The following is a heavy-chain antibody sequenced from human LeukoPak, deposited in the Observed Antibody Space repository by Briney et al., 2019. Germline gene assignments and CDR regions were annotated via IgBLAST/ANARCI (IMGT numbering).Heavy chain of an antibody. CDR3: AKASGIAAAGPEDFDY. J-gene: IGHJ4*02. CDR2: FLSDNRI. D-gene: IGHD6-13*01. CDR1: GFTVSSTS. V-gene: IGHV3-53*01. Sequence: GGSLRLSCEVSGFTVSSTSMSWVRQAPGKGLEWVSDFLSDNRIYYADSVKGRFTISRDNSKNTLYLQMNSLRAEDTAVYNCAKASGIAAAGPEDFDYWGQGTLVTVSS.